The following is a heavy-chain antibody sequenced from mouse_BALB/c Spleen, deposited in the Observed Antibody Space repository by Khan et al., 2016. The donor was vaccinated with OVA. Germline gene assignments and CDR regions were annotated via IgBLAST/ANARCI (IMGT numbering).Heavy chain of an antibody. CDR3: ARGGSSGPAWFAY. V-gene: IGHV3-6*02. J-gene: IGHJ3*01. CDR1: GYSITSGYF. Sequence: EVQLVESGPGLVKPSQSLSLTCSVTGYSITSGYFWNWIRQFPGNKLEWMGYIRYDGNSNYNPSPKNRISITRDTSKNQFFLKLNSFTPEDTATYYCARGGSSGPAWFAYWGQGTLVTVSA. CDR2: IRYDGNS. D-gene: IGHD3-1*01.